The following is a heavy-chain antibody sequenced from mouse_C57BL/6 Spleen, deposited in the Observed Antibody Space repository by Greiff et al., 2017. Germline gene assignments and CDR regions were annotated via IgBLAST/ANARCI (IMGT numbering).Heavy chain of an antibody. CDR3: AREGYSNPWFAY. CDR1: GYTFTDYY. D-gene: IGHD2-5*01. V-gene: IGHV1-76*01. CDR2: IYPGSGNT. J-gene: IGHJ3*01. Sequence: QVQLKQSGAELVRPGASVKLSCKASGYTFTDYYINWVKQRPGQGLEWIARIYPGSGNTYYNEKFKGKATLTAEKSPSTAYMQLSSLTSEDSAVYFCAREGYSNPWFAYWGQGTLVTVSA.